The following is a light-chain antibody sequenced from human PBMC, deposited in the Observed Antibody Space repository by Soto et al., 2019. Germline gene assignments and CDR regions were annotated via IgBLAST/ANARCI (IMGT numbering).Light chain of an antibody. Sequence: QSALTQPASVSGSPGQSITISCTGTSSDVGSYNLVSWYQQHPGKAPKVMIYEGTKRPSGVSNRFSGSKSGNTVSLTISGLQAEDEADYYCCSYAGSSTFDVVFGGGTKLTVL. CDR1: SSDVGSYNL. CDR3: CSYAGSSTFDVV. J-gene: IGLJ2*01. V-gene: IGLV2-23*03. CDR2: EGT.